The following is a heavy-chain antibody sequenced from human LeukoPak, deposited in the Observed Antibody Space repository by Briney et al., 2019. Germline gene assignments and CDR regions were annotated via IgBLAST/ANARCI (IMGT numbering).Heavy chain of an antibody. J-gene: IGHJ4*02. V-gene: IGHV5-51*01. Sequence: KYGESLKISCKASGYPFASYWIGWVRQIPGKGVEWMGIVYPGDSNTRYSPSFQGQVTISADRSISTAYLQWSSLKASDTAMYYCARSMATDFFDNWGQGTLVTVSS. D-gene: IGHD5-24*01. CDR3: ARSMATDFFDN. CDR2: VYPGDSNT. CDR1: GYPFASYW.